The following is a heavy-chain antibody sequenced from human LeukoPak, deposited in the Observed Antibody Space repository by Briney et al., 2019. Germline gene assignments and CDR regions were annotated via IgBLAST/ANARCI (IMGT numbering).Heavy chain of an antibody. CDR1: GYTFTNFW. CDR2: IVPRDSYT. V-gene: IGHV5-10-1*01. CDR3: TRTSDHDY. Sequence: GESLKISCQGSGYTFTNFWINWVRQMPGKGLEWVGKIVPRDSYTKYSPSFEGHVSISADKSIDTVYLQWRSLESSDTAIYYCTRTSDHDYWGPGTLVVVSS. J-gene: IGHJ4*02. D-gene: IGHD2-2*01.